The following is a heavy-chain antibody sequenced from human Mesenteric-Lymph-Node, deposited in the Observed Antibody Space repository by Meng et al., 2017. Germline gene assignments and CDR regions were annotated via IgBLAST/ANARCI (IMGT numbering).Heavy chain of an antibody. D-gene: IGHD6-13*01. CDR1: EFTFSTYA. Sequence: GGSLRLSCAASASEFTFSTYAMSWVRQAPGKGLEWVSGIRDSDGRTHYADSVKGRFTISRDNSENTLFLQMNSLRAEDTAVYYCAKDGVFPGSTWNLAFDIWGRGTMVTVSS. V-gene: IGHV3-23*01. CDR2: IRDSDGRT. J-gene: IGHJ3*02. CDR3: AKDGVFPGSTWNLAFDI.